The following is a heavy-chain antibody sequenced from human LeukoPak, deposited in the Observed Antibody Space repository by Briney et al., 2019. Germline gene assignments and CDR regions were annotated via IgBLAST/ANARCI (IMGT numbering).Heavy chain of an antibody. D-gene: IGHD6-13*01. CDR1: GGSISSSTYY. J-gene: IGHJ4*02. CDR2: IYYSGST. Sequence: KPSETLSLTCTVSGGSISSSTYYWGWIRQPPGRGLEWIGNIYYSGSTYYNPSLKSRVTISVDTSKNQFSLKLISVTAADTAVYYCARLRQHLAPIDYWGQGTLVTVSS. V-gene: IGHV4-39*01. CDR3: ARLRQHLAPIDY.